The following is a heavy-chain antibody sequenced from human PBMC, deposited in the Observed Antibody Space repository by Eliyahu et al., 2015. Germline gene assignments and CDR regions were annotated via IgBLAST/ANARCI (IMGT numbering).Heavy chain of an antibody. J-gene: IGHJ3*02. CDR3: ARESNDIYCSGGSCHTNDAFDI. CDR2: ISYDGSNK. CDR1: GFPFSSXA. D-gene: IGHD2-15*01. V-gene: IGHV3-30-3*01. Sequence: QVQLVESGGGVVQPGRSXRLSCAASGFPFSSXAXPWVXXXPGKGLEXVAVISYDGSNKYYADSVKGRFTISRDNSKNTLYLQMNSLRAEDTAVYYCARESNDIYCSGGSCHTNDAFDIWGQGTMVTVSS.